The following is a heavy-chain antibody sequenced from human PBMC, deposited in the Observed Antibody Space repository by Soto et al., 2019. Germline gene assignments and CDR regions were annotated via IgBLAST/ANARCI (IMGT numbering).Heavy chain of an antibody. CDR3: ARTPSGYCSGGSCYDNWFDP. CDR2: IYYSGST. Sequence: QVQLQESGPGLVKPSQTLSLTCTVSGGSISSGGYYWSWIRQHPGKGLEWIGYIYYSGSTYYNTSLKSRVTISVDTSKNQFSLKLSYVTAADTAVDYCARTPSGYCSGGSCYDNWFDPWGQGTLVTVSS. CDR1: GGSISSGGYY. D-gene: IGHD2-15*01. J-gene: IGHJ5*02. V-gene: IGHV4-31*03.